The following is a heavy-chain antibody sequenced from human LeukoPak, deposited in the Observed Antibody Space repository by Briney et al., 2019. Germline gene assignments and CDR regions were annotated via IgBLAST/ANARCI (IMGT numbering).Heavy chain of an antibody. CDR2: ISSDGNSK. D-gene: IGHD5-12*01. CDR3: VSPTADYPFLYYFDS. V-gene: IGHV3-30*09. CDR1: GFSFSSYS. J-gene: IGHJ4*02. Sequence: PGGSLRLSCAASGFSFSSYSIHWVRQAPGKGLEWVAVISSDGNSKHFALSVKGRFAISRDNSKNTLFLQMNNLRSEDTALYYCVSPTADYPFLYYFDSWGQGTLVTVSS.